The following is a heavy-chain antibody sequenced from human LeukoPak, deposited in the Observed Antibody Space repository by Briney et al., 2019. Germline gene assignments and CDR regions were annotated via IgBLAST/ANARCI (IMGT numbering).Heavy chain of an antibody. V-gene: IGHV1-46*01. Sequence: ASVKVSCKASGYTFTGYYIHWVRQAPGQGLEWMGIINPSGGRTSYAQKFQGRVTMTRDTSTSTVHMELSSLRSEDTAVYYCARGGGSSGYPKWGQGTLVTVSS. D-gene: IGHD3-22*01. J-gene: IGHJ4*02. CDR2: INPSGGRT. CDR3: ARGGGSSGYPK. CDR1: GYTFTGYY.